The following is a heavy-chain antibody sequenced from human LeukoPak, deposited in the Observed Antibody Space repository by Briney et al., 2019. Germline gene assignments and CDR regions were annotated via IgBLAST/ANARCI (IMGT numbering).Heavy chain of an antibody. J-gene: IGHJ4*02. CDR3: ARLDGSGSYYPLSY. D-gene: IGHD3-10*01. Sequence: GASVKVSCKASGYTFTSYAMHWVRQSPGQRLEWMGWINAGNGNTKYSQKFQGRVTITRDTSASTAYMELSSLRSEDTAVYYCARLDGSGSYYPLSYWGQGTLVTVSS. CDR1: GYTFTSYA. CDR2: INAGNGNT. V-gene: IGHV1-3*01.